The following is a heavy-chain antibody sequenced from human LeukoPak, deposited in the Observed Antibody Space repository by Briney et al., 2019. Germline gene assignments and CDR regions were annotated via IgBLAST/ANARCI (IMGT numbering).Heavy chain of an antibody. J-gene: IGHJ4*02. Sequence: PGGPLRLSLAALGFTLVSNARHWVRQAQGRGREYVSAISSNGGSTYYANSVKGRFTISRDNSKNTLYLQMGSLRAEDMAVYYCARDRGGGYYDYWGQGTLVTVSS. V-gene: IGHV3-64*01. CDR2: ISSNGGST. CDR3: ARDRGGGYYDY. CDR1: GFTLVSNA. D-gene: IGHD3-22*01.